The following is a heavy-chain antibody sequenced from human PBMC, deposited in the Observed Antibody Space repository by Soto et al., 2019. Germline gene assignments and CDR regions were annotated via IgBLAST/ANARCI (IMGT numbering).Heavy chain of an antibody. D-gene: IGHD2-8*01. CDR2: IYYSGST. J-gene: IGHJ4*02. CDR3: ARVGWLGDRTFEY. CDR1: GGSISDFY. V-gene: IGHV4-59*01. Sequence: SETLSLTCTVSGGSISDFYWSWIRQPPGKGLEWIGYIYYSGSTNYNPSLKSRVTISVDTSKNQFSLNLRSMSPADTAVYYCARVGWLGDRTFEYWGPAIRFTVTS.